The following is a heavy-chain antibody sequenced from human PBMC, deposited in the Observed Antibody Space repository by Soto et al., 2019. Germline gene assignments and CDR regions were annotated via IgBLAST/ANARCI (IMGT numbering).Heavy chain of an antibody. V-gene: IGHV1-46*01. CDR1: GYTFTSYY. Sequence: ASVKVSCKASGYTFTSYYMHWVRQAPGQGLEWMGIINPSGGSTSYAQKFQGRVTMTRDTSTSTVYMVLSSLRSEDTAVYYCARDRSSGWSRPPRTTYYFDYWGQGTLVTVYS. CDR2: INPSGGST. CDR3: ARDRSSGWSRPPRTTYYFDY. D-gene: IGHD6-19*01. J-gene: IGHJ4*02.